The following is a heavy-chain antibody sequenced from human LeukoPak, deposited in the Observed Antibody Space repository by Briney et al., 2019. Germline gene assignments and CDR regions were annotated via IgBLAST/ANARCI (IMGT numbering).Heavy chain of an antibody. J-gene: IGHJ3*01. CDR1: GFTFSSYG. V-gene: IGHV3-30*02. CDR2: IRYDGSNK. D-gene: IGHD3-3*01. Sequence: GGSLRLSCAASGFTFSSYGMHWVRQAPGKGLEWVTFIRYDGSNKYCADSVKGRFTISRDNSKNTLYLQMNSLRAEDTAIYYCAKVLITVFGVVRYDAFDVWGQGTMVTVSS. CDR3: AKVLITVFGVVRYDAFDV.